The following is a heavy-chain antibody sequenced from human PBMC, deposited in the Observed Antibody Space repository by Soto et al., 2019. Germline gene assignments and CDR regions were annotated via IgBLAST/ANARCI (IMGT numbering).Heavy chain of an antibody. J-gene: IGHJ4*02. V-gene: IGHV1-3*01. CDR1: GYTFTSYA. CDR3: ARGMSYTVTSY. Sequence: ASVKVSCKASGYTFTSYAMHWVRQAPGQRLEWMGWINAGNGNTKYSQKFQGRVTITADQSTSTAYMEVSSLRSEDTAVYYCARGMSYTVTSYWGKETLVTVSS. D-gene: IGHD4-17*01. CDR2: INAGNGNT.